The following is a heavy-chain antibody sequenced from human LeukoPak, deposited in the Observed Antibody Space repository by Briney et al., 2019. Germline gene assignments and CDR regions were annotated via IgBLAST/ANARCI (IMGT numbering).Heavy chain of an antibody. V-gene: IGHV3-23*01. J-gene: IGHJ4*02. CDR2: ISGSGGST. CDR3: AETTTLLGYCSSTSCRGFDY. CDR1: GFTFSSYA. D-gene: IGHD2-2*01. Sequence: GGSLRLSCAASGFTFSSYAMSWVRQAPGKGLEWVSAISGSGGSTYYADSVKGRFTISRDNAKNTLYLQMNSLRAEDTAVYYGAETTTLLGYCSSTSCRGFDYWGQGTLVTVSS.